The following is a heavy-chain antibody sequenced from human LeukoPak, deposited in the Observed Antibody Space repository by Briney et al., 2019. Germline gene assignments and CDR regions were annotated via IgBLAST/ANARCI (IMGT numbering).Heavy chain of an antibody. CDR2: VYYTGIT. V-gene: IGHV4-39*01. CDR1: GGSLTTNTFY. J-gene: IGHJ4*02. CDR3: ARHGILTDHSIRY. D-gene: IGHD3-9*01. Sequence: PSETLSLTCTLSGGSLTTNTFYWGWIRQPPWKGLEWIGTVYYTGITHYNPSLKSRITISVDTSKNHFSLNLTSVTAADTAVYFCARHGILTDHSIRYWGQGLLVTVSS.